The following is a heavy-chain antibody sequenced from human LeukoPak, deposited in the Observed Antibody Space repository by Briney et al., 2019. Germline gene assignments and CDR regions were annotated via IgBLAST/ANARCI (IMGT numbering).Heavy chain of an antibody. Sequence: GSSVKVSCKASGGTFSSYAISWVRQAPGQGLEWMGGIIPIFGTANYAQKFQGRVTITADESTSTAYMELSSLRSEDTAVYYCARLGPFYGSSSYGDYNWFDPWGQGTLVTVSS. V-gene: IGHV1-69*01. CDR3: ARLGPFYGSSSYGDYNWFDP. J-gene: IGHJ5*02. CDR1: GGTFSSYA. D-gene: IGHD3-22*01. CDR2: IIPIFGTA.